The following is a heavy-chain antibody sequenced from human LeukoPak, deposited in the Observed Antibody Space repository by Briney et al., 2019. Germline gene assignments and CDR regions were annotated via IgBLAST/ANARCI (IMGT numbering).Heavy chain of an antibody. CDR2: ISGHNGNT. Sequence: ASVKVSCKTSGYTFTNYGVTWVRQAPGQGLEWMGWISGHNGNTNYVQKVQDRVTMTTDTSTSTAYMELGSLRSDDTAVYYCARTYKILTGFSTACDSWGQGTLITVSS. D-gene: IGHD3-9*01. J-gene: IGHJ4*02. V-gene: IGHV1-18*01. CDR3: ARTYKILTGFSTACDS. CDR1: GYTFTNYG.